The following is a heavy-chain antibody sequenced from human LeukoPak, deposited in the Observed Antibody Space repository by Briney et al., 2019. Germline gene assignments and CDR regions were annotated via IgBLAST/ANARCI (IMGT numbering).Heavy chain of an antibody. CDR1: GFTFSMYW. CDR2: IKEDGSEQ. V-gene: IGHV3-7*01. CDR3: ARGGLATIYNWFDP. Sequence: GGSLRLSCAASGFTFSMYWMSWVRQAPGKGLEWVANIKEDGSEQYYVDSAKGRFTISRDNAKTSLYPEMNSLRAEDTAVYYCARGGLATIYNWFDPWGQGTLVTVSS. J-gene: IGHJ5*02. D-gene: IGHD5-24*01.